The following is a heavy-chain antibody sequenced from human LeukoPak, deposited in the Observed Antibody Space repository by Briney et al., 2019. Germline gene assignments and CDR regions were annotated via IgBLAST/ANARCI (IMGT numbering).Heavy chain of an antibody. J-gene: IGHJ4*02. V-gene: IGHV4-4*07. Sequence: PSETLSLTCTVSGASISNYYWSWIRQPAGKGLEWIGRIYTSGSTNYNPSLKSRVTMSVDTSKNQFSLKLSSVTAADTAVYYCAREKYSSGWYGFDYWGQGTLVTVSS. CDR1: GASISNYY. CDR3: AREKYSSGWYGFDY. D-gene: IGHD6-19*01. CDR2: IYTSGST.